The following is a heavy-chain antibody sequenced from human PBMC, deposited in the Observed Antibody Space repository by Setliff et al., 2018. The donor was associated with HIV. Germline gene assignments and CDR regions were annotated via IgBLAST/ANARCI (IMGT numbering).Heavy chain of an antibody. CDR2: LNGDGSST. D-gene: IGHD3-10*01. V-gene: IGHV3-74*01. CDR3: VGDGVGVIPGDAFDI. Sequence: GGSLRLSCAAFGFTFSSCYMHWVRQVPGKGLVWVARLNGDGSSTDYADSVKGRFTISRDNAKNTVSLQMNSLRAEDTAVYYCVGDGVGVIPGDAFDIWGRGTVVTVSS. CDR1: GFTFSSCY. J-gene: IGHJ3*02.